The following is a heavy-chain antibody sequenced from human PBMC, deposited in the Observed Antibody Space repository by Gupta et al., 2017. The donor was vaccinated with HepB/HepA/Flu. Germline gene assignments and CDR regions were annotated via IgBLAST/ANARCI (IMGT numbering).Heavy chain of an antibody. V-gene: IGHV3-73*01. CDR2: IRDKAKRYAT. CDR1: GFPFSGSA. Sequence: EVPLVESGGGLVQPGGSLKLSCAPPGFPFSGSALHWVRQASGKGLEGVGRIRDKAKRYATADAASVKGRFTISREDSENTAYLQMNSLKTEDTAMYYCTTAESGYVDYWGQGTLVTVSS. J-gene: IGHJ4*02. D-gene: IGHD1-26*01. CDR3: TTAESGYVDY.